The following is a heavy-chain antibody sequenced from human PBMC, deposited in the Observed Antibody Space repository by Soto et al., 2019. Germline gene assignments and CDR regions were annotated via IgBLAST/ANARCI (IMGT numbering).Heavy chain of an antibody. CDR3: ARLVYDTRLNYMYFDF. CDR1: GFSFSDYF. Sequence: ASVKVSCKASGFSFSDYFMHWVRQAPGQGLEWMGRISAYNGSTNYAQKLQGRVTITTDTSTSTAYMELRSLRSDDTAVYFCARLVYDTRLNYMYFDFWGPGTLVTVSS. V-gene: IGHV1-18*04. J-gene: IGHJ4*02. D-gene: IGHD3-10*01. CDR2: ISAYNGST.